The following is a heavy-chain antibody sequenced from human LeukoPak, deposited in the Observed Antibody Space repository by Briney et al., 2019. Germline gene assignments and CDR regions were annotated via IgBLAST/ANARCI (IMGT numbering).Heavy chain of an antibody. V-gene: IGHV3-11*04. D-gene: IGHD3-22*01. CDR1: GLTFSDYY. Sequence: GGSLTLSCAASGLTFSDYYMSWIRQAPGKGLEWVIYISSTGNNIYADSVKGRFTISRDNAKNSLYLQMDSLRAEDTAVYYCARAWTRIYMIAVDSWGQGTLVTVSS. CDR2: ISSTGNNI. CDR3: ARAWTRIYMIAVDS. J-gene: IGHJ4*02.